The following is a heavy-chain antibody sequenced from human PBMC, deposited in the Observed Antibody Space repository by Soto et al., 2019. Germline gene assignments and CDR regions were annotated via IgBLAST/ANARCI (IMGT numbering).Heavy chain of an antibody. CDR2: IIPIFGTA. V-gene: IGHV1-69*12. CDR1: GGTFSSYA. Sequence: QVQLVQSGAEVKKPGSSVKVSCKASGGTFSSYAISWVRQAPGQGLEWMGGIIPIFGTANYAQKFQGRVTMTADESTSTAYMELSSLRSDDTAVYYCARVLVKAYYEFWSGPDYYYYGMDVWGQGTTVTVSS. CDR3: ARVLVKAYYEFWSGPDYYYYGMDV. J-gene: IGHJ6*02. D-gene: IGHD3-3*01.